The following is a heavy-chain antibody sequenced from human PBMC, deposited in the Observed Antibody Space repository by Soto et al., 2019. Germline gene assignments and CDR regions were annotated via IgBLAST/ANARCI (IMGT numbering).Heavy chain of an antibody. V-gene: IGHV3-23*01. CDR3: AKDHCSSTSCYEYFQH. D-gene: IGHD2-2*01. J-gene: IGHJ1*01. Sequence: GGSLRLSCAASGFTFSSYAMSWVRQAPGKGLEWVSAISGSGGSTYYADSVKGRFTISRDNSKNTLYLQMNSLRAEDTAVYYCAKDHCSSTSCYEYFQHWGRGTLVTVSS. CDR2: ISGSGGST. CDR1: GFTFSSYA.